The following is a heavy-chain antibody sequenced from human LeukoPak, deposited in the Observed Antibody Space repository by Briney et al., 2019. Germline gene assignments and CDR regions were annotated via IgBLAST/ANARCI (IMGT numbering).Heavy chain of an antibody. V-gene: IGHV1-18*01. CDR1: GYTFTSYG. J-gene: IGHJ4*02. Sequence: ASVKVSCKASGYTFTSYGISWVRQAPGQGLEWMGWISAYNGNTNYAQKLQGRVTMTTDTSTSTAYMELRSLRSDDTAVYYCARGVYSGSYYGNIDYWGQGTLVTVSS. CDR2: ISAYNGNT. CDR3: ARGVYSGSYYGNIDY. D-gene: IGHD1-26*01.